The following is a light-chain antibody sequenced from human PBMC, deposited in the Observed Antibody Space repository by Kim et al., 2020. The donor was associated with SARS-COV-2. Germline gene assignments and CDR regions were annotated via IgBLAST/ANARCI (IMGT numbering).Light chain of an antibody. J-gene: IGLJ2*01. CDR2: GKN. CDR1: SLISYF. CDR3: NSRDSSANHLHVV. V-gene: IGLV3-19*01. Sequence: SSELTQDPAVSVALGQTVRITCQGDSLISYFAGWYQQKPGQAPVLVIYGKNNRPSGIPDRFSGSSSGNTASLTITGAQAGDEADYYCNSRDSSANHLHVVFGGGTKLTVL.